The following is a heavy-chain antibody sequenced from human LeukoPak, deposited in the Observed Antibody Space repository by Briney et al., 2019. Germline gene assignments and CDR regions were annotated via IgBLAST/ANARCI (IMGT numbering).Heavy chain of an antibody. D-gene: IGHD3-10*01. CDR2: IKSDGSST. CDR3: ARGSQADYHGSGSYPDY. V-gene: IGHV3-74*03. J-gene: IGHJ4*02. Sequence: GGSLRLSCAASGFTFSSYWMHWVRQAPGKGLVWVSRIKSDGSSTKYADSVKGRLTISRDNAKNTLYLQMNSLRAEDTAVYYCARGSQADYHGSGSYPDYWGQGTLVTVSS. CDR1: GFTFSSYW.